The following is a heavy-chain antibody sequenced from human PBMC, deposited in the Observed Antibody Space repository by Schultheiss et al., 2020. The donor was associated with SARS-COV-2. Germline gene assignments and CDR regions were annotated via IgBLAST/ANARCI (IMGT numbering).Heavy chain of an antibody. D-gene: IGHD7-27*01. J-gene: IGHJ5*02. CDR2: IYTSGST. CDR1: GGSFSGYY. Sequence: SETLSLTCAVYGGSFSGYYWSWIRQPAGKGLEWIGRIYTSGSTNYNPSLKSRVTMSVDTSKNQFSLKLSSVTAADTAVYYCARGITWGSNWFDPWGQGTLVTVSS. CDR3: ARGITWGSNWFDP. V-gene: IGHV4-59*10.